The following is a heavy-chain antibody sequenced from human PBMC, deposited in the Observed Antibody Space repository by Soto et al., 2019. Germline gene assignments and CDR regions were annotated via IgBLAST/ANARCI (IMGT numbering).Heavy chain of an antibody. Sequence: SETLSLTCAVSGGSISSGGYSWSWIRQPPGKCLEWIGYIYHSGSTYYNPSLKSRVTISVDRSKNQFSLKLSSVTAADTAVYYCARRIVGAITNWFDPWGQGTLVTVYS. CDR2: IYHSGST. CDR3: ARRIVGAITNWFDP. D-gene: IGHD1-26*01. J-gene: IGHJ5*02. V-gene: IGHV4-30-2*01. CDR1: GGSISSGGYS.